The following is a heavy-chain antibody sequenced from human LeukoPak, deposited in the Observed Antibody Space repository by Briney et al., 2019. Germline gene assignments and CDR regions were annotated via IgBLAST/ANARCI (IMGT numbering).Heavy chain of an antibody. Sequence: ASVKVSCKASGYTFTGYYMHWVRQAPGEGLEWMGWINPNSGDTSYAQKFQGRVTMTRDTSISTAYMELSGLRSDDTAVYYCASGTNSGWLDPWGQGSLVTVSS. CDR1: GYTFTGYY. D-gene: IGHD6-25*01. J-gene: IGHJ5*02. V-gene: IGHV1-2*02. CDR2: INPNSGDT. CDR3: ASGTNSGWLDP.